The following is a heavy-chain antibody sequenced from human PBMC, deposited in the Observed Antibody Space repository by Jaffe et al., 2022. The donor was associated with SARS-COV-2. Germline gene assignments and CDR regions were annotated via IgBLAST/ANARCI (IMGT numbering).Heavy chain of an antibody. CDR1: GFTFSGSA. CDR3: IYSSGWDYYYYGMDV. J-gene: IGHJ6*02. D-gene: IGHD6-19*01. CDR2: IRSKANSYAT. V-gene: IGHV3-73*02. Sequence: EVQLVESGGGLVQPGGSLKLSCAASGFTFSGSAMHWVRQASGKGLEWVGRIRSKANSYATAYAASVKGRFTISRDDSKNTAYLQMNSLKTEDTAVYYCIYSSGWDYYYYGMDVWGQGTTVTVSS.